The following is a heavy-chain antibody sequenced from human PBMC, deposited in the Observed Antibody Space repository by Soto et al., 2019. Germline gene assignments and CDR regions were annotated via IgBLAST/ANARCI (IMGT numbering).Heavy chain of an antibody. Sequence: LTCTVSGGAISGYYWTWVRQPAGKGLEWIGRIYSSGGTKYNPSLKSRVDMSLDMSKNQFSLRLSSVTAADTAVYYCARGQRFSDSFDPWGQGTLVTVSS. CDR2: IYSSGGT. J-gene: IGHJ5*02. CDR3: ARGQRFSDSFDP. CDR1: GGAISGYY. D-gene: IGHD3-3*01. V-gene: IGHV4-4*07.